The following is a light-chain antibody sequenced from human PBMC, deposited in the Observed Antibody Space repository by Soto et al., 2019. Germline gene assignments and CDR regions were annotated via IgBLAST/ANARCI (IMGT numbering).Light chain of an antibody. CDR1: QSVSSRF. J-gene: IGKJ5*01. CDR3: QQRNNWPLT. Sequence: EIVSTQSPGTLSLSPGERATLSCRASQSVSSRFLAWYQQKPGQPPRLLIYDASNRATGIPARFSGSGSGTDFTLTISSLEPEDFVVYYCQQRNNWPLTFGQGTRLEI. V-gene: IGKV3-11*01. CDR2: DAS.